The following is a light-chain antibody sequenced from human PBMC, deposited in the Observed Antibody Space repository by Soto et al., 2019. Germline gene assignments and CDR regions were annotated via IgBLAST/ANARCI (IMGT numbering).Light chain of an antibody. CDR1: QSVTSNK. CDR3: QQYDSSPRT. V-gene: IGKV3-20*01. Sequence: EIVLTQSPGTLSLSPGERATLSCRASQSVTSNKLAWYQQKPGQAPRLLIYDSSGRATGIPDRFSGSGSGADFTLTISRLEPEDFAVYYCQQYDSSPRTFGQGTQVEVK. J-gene: IGKJ5*01. CDR2: DSS.